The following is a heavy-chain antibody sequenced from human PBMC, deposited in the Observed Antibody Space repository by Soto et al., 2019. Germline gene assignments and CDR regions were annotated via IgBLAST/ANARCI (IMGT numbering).Heavy chain of an antibody. J-gene: IGHJ4*02. CDR2: ISGSGGST. CDR1: RFTFSSYA. V-gene: IGHV3-23*01. Sequence: PGGSLRLSCAASRFTFSSYAMSWVRQAPEKRLEWVATISGSGGSTFYADSVKGRFTISRDNSKKTLYLQMNSLRAEDTAVYFCAEDPTLVGLLDQWGQGTLVTVSS. CDR3: AEDPTLVGLLDQ. D-gene: IGHD3-10*01.